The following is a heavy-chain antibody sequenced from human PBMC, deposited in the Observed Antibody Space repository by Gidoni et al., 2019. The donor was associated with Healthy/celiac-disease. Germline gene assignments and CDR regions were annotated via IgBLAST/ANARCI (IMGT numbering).Heavy chain of an antibody. J-gene: IGHJ6*04. Sequence: QVQLQESGPGLVKPAETLSLTCTVTGGSISSYYWSWIRQPAGKGLEWIGRIYTSGITNYNPSLKSRVTMSVDTSKNQFSLKLSSVTAADTAVYYCARDLGYYDYIWGSYRPRADGMDVWGKGTTVTVSS. CDR1: GGSISSYY. D-gene: IGHD3-16*02. V-gene: IGHV4-4*07. CDR2: IYTSGIT. CDR3: ARDLGYYDYIWGSYRPRADGMDV.